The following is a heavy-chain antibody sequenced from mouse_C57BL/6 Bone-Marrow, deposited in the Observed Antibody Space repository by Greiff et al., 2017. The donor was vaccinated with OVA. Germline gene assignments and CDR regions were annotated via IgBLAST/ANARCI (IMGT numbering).Heavy chain of an antibody. CDR1: GFTFSSYG. CDR2: ISSGGSYT. CDR3: ARRDTTVVDYFDY. J-gene: IGHJ2*01. V-gene: IGHV5-6*01. Sequence: EVQLVESGGDLVKPGGSLKLSCAASGFTFSSYGMSWVRQTPDKRLEWVATISSGGSYTYYPDSVKGRFTISRDNAKNTLYLQMSSLTSEDTAMYYCARRDTTVVDYFDYWGQGTTLTVSS. D-gene: IGHD1-1*01.